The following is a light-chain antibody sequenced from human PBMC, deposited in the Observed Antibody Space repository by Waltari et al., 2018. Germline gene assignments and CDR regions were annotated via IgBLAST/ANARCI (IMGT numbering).Light chain of an antibody. V-gene: IGKV1-39*01. CDR3: QQRSNWPLT. Sequence: DIQMTQSPSSLSASVGDRVTITCRASQTINKYLNWYQQKPGKAPKVLISVVSYLHTGVPSRFSGSGSGTDFTLTISSLQPEDFALYYCQQRSNWPLTFGGGTTVEIK. CDR2: VVS. J-gene: IGKJ4*01. CDR1: QTINKY.